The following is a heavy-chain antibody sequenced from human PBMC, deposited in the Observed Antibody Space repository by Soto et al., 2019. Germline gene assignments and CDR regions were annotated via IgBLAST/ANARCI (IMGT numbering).Heavy chain of an antibody. CDR3: ARDLGGVVVPAAIWFDP. CDR2: INPNSGGT. V-gene: IGHV1-2*04. Sequence: ASVKVSCKASGYTFTGYYMHWVRQAPGQGLEWMGWINPNSGGTNYAQKFQGWVTMTRDTSINTAYMELSRLRSDDTAVYYCARDLGGVVVPAAIWFDPWGQGTLVTVSS. CDR1: GYTFTGYY. J-gene: IGHJ5*02. D-gene: IGHD2-2*01.